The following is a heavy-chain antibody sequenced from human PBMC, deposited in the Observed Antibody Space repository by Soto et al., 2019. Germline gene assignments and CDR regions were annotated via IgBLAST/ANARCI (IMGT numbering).Heavy chain of an antibody. CDR3: ARGCSSTSCYAPSNY. D-gene: IGHD2-2*01. CDR2: INHSGST. V-gene: IGHV4-34*01. Sequence: PSETLSLTCAVYGGSFSGYDWSWIRQPPGKGLEWIGEINHSGSTNYNPSLKSRVTISVDTSKNQFSLKLSSVTAADTAVYYCARGCSSTSCYAPSNYWGQGTLVNVSS. J-gene: IGHJ4*02. CDR1: GGSFSGYD.